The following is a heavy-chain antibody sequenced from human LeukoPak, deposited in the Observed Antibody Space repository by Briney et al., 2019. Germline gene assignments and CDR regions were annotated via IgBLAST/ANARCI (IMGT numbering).Heavy chain of an antibody. J-gene: IGHJ5*02. CDR1: GGSLNSGPYY. CDR3: ARELDHSSNWFDP. Sequence: SETLSLTCTVSGGSLNSGPYYWSWLRLPAGKGLQWIGRVYSSGSSYNPSLKSRVTISIDTSKNQFSLKLDSVTAADTAVYFCARELDHSSNWFDPWGQGALVTVSS. CDR2: VYSSGS. V-gene: IGHV4-61*02. D-gene: IGHD1-14*01.